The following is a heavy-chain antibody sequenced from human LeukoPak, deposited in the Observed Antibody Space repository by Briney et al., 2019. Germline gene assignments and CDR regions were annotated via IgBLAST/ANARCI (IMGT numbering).Heavy chain of an antibody. CDR3: ARLFGGCSLRNDAFDV. V-gene: IGHV5-51*01. Sequence: GESLKISCQGSGYTFTIYWIAWVRQMPGKGLEWMGIIYPDDSKTRYSPSFQGQVTISVDKSIRTAYLQWSSLKASDTAMYYCARLFGGCSLRNDAFDVWGQGTMVTVSS. CDR1: GYTFTIYW. J-gene: IGHJ3*01. D-gene: IGHD1-26*01. CDR2: IYPDDSKT.